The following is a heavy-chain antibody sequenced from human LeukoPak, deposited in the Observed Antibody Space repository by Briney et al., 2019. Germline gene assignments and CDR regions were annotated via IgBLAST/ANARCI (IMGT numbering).Heavy chain of an antibody. D-gene: IGHD4-17*01. Sequence: GGSLRLSCGASGFTFRSYEMNWVRQAPGKGLEWVSYISSSGSTIYYADSVKGRFTISRDNSKNTLYLQMNSLRAEDTAVYYCAKDLLTGDYDKFDYWGQGTLVTVSS. CDR3: AKDLLTGDYDKFDY. J-gene: IGHJ4*02. CDR1: GFTFRSYE. V-gene: IGHV3-48*03. CDR2: ISSSGSTI.